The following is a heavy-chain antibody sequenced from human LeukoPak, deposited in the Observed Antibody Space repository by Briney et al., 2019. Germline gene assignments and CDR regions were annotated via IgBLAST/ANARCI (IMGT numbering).Heavy chain of an antibody. CDR1: GFTFSSYW. V-gene: IGHV3-7*01. Sequence: PGGSLRLSCAASGFTFSSYWTSWVRQAPGKGLEWVANIKQDGSEKYYVDSVKGRFTISRDNAKNSLYLQMNSLRAEDTAVYYCASSSTAIWFAYWGQGTLVTVSS. J-gene: IGHJ4*02. CDR3: ASSSTAIWFAY. CDR2: IKQDGSEK. D-gene: IGHD5-18*01.